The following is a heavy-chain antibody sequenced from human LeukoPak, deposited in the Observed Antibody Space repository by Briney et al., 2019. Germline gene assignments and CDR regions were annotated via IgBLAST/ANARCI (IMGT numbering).Heavy chain of an antibody. D-gene: IGHD2-2*01. CDR3: ATLGYCSSTSCYAFDY. CDR2: INHSGST. V-gene: IGHV4-34*01. CDR1: GGSFSGYY. J-gene: IGHJ4*02. Sequence: SETLSLTCAVYGGSFSGYYWSWIRQPPGKGLEWIGKINHSGSTNYNPSLKSRVTISVDTSKNQFSLKLSSVTAADTAVYYCATLGYCSSTSCYAFDYWGQGTLVTVSS.